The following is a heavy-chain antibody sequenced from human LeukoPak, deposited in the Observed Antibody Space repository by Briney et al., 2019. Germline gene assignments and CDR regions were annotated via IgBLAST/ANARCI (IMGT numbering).Heavy chain of an antibody. V-gene: IGHV3-7*03. J-gene: IGHJ4*02. CDR3: AKVQTYYSGLGSHFDF. Sequence: PGGSLRLSCVASGFTFTNYWMNWVRQAPGKGLEWVASIKQDGSQKSYVDSVKGRFTISRDNAKNSLSLQMNILRAEDTAVYYCAKVQTYYSGLGSHFDFWGQGTLVTVSS. CDR2: IKQDGSQK. CDR1: GFTFTNYW. D-gene: IGHD3-10*01.